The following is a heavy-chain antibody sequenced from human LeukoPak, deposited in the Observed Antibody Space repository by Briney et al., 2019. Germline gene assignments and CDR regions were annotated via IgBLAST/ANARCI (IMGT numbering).Heavy chain of an antibody. V-gene: IGHV3-30-3*01. CDR2: VSYDGNNK. D-gene: IGHD3-3*01. CDR3: ARGRLWSGDSTRYLGVDV. Sequence: PGGSLRLSCAASGFTFSSYWMSWVRQAPGKGLEWVALVSYDGNNKDYAESVKGRFTISRDTSGNTLFLQMNSLRPEDTAVYYCARGRLWSGDSTRYLGVDVWGQGTTVTVSS. J-gene: IGHJ6*02. CDR1: GFTFSSYW.